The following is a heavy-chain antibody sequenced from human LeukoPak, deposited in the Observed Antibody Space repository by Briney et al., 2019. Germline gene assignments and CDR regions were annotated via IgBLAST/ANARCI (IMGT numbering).Heavy chain of an antibody. CDR3: VREAAATLLDY. Sequence: PGGSLRLSCVASGITFSSYSMNWVRQAPGKGLEWVSYISSFSGTINYADSVKGRFTISRDNTQNSLSLQMNSLRAEDTAVYYCVREAAATLLDYWGQGTLVTVSS. CDR1: GITFSSYS. J-gene: IGHJ4*02. CDR2: ISSFSGTI. V-gene: IGHV3-48*04. D-gene: IGHD1-26*01.